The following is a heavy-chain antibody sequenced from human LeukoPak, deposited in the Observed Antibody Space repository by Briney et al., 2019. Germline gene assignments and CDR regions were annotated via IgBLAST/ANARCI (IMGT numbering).Heavy chain of an antibody. Sequence: SVKVSCKASGYTFTGYYMHWVRQAPGQGLEWMGWINPNSGGTNYAQKFQGRVTMTRDTSTSTAYMELSSRRSDDTAVYYCARVAAVAGTLDYWGQGTLVTVSS. CDR2: INPNSGGT. V-gene: IGHV1-2*02. CDR3: ARVAAVAGTLDY. CDR1: GYTFTGYY. D-gene: IGHD6-19*01. J-gene: IGHJ4*02.